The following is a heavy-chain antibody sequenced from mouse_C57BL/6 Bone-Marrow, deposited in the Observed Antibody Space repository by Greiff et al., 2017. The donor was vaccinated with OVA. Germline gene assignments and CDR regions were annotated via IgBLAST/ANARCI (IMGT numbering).Heavy chain of an antibody. CDR2: IDPENGDT. Sequence: EVQLQQSGAELVRPGASVKLSCTASGFNIKDDYMHWVKQRPEQGLEWIGWIDPENGDTEYASKFQGKAPITADTSSNAAYLQRSSLTSEYTAIYYCTPFLLLRFYFDYWGQGTTLTVSS. V-gene: IGHV14-4*01. D-gene: IGHD1-1*01. CDR3: TPFLLLRFYFDY. CDR1: GFNIKDDY. J-gene: IGHJ2*01.